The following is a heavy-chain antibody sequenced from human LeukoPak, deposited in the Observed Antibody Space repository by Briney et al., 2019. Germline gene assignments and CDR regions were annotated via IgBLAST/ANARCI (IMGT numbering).Heavy chain of an antibody. CDR2: MYYSGST. CDR3: ARPYYSDSRIDP. CDR1: GGSISSGDYY. V-gene: IGHV4-30-4*01. Sequence: SETLSLTCTVSGGSISSGDYYWSWIRQPPGKGLEWIAYMYYSGSTYYNPSLKSRVTMSADTSKNQLSLKLSSVTAADTAVYYCARPYYSDSRIDPWGQGILVTVSS. J-gene: IGHJ5*02. D-gene: IGHD3-22*01.